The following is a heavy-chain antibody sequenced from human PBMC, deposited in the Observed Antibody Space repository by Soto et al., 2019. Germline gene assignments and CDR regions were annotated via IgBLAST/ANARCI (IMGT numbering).Heavy chain of an antibody. J-gene: IGHJ6*02. CDR1: GYTFTSYY. CDR3: ARAHPPPYSSSINYYYGMDV. CDR2: INPSGGST. D-gene: IGHD6-6*01. Sequence: QVQLVQSGAEVKKPGASVKVSCKASGYTFTSYYMHWVRQAPGQGLEWMGIINPSGGSTSYAQKFQGRVTMTRDTSTSTVYMELSSLRSEDTAVYYCARAHPPPYSSSINYYYGMDVWGQGTTVTVSS. V-gene: IGHV1-46*01.